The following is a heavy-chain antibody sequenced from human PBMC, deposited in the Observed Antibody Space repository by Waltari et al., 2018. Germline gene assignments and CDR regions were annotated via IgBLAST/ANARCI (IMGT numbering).Heavy chain of an antibody. CDR3: AREAPGKYYDSSGYPYYFDY. CDR1: GGTFSSYA. Sequence: QVQLVQSGAEVKKPGSSVKVSCKASGGTFSSYAISWVRQAPGQGLEWMGGIIHIFGTANYAQKFQGRVTITTDESTSTAYMELSSLRSEDTAVYYCAREAPGKYYDSSGYPYYFDYWGQGTLVTVSS. J-gene: IGHJ4*02. D-gene: IGHD3-22*01. V-gene: IGHV1-69*05. CDR2: IIHIFGTA.